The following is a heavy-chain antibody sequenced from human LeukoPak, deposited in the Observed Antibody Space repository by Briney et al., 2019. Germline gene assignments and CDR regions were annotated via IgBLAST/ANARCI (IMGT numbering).Heavy chain of an antibody. CDR3: ARLGWNHLLGRPDAFDI. V-gene: IGHV5-51*01. CDR1: GYSFTSYW. J-gene: IGHJ3*02. CDR2: IYPHDSDT. Sequence: GESLKISCKGSGYSFTSYWIGWVRQMPGKGLEWMEIIYPHDSDTRYSPSFQGQVTISADKSISTAYLQWSSLKASDTAMFYCARLGWNHLLGRPDAFDIWGQGTMVTVSS. D-gene: IGHD1-14*01.